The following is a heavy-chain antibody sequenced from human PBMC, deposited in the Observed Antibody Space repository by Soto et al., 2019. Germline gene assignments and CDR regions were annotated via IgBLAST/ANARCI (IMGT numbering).Heavy chain of an antibody. CDR3: AKDRNYARDGYHYGAAY. Sequence: QVHLVESGGGVVQPGRSLRLSCAASGFTFSTYGIHWVRQAPGEGLEWVAIISYDGSDKWYVDSVKGRFTVSSDNSKNTLNLNMNSLRPEDTDIYYCAKDRNYARDGYHYGAAYWGQGTLVPVSP. J-gene: IGHJ4*02. CDR1: GFTFSTYG. V-gene: IGHV3-30*18. D-gene: IGHD5-18*01. CDR2: ISYDGSDK.